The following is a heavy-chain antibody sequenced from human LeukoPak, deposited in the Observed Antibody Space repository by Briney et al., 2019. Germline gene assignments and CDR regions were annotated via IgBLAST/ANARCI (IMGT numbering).Heavy chain of an antibody. Sequence: SETLSLTCIVSGASISSYYWSWIRQPPGKGLEWIAYVFYPESSKNNPSLKSRVSRSVDRSKNQFSLNLSSVTAADTAVYYCARRGNSWSDFDFWGQGPLVT. CDR2: VFYPESS. CDR3: ARRGNSWSDFDF. J-gene: IGHJ4*02. CDR1: GASISSYY. V-gene: IGHV4-59*08. D-gene: IGHD6-13*01.